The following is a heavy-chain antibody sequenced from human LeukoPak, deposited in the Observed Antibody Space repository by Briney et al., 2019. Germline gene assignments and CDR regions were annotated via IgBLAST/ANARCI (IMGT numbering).Heavy chain of an antibody. J-gene: IGHJ5*02. CDR1: GGSISSSNW. V-gene: IGHV4-4*02. Sequence: SETLSLTCAVSGGSISSSNWWSWVRQPPGKGLEWIGEIYHSGSTNYNPSLKSRVTISVDKSKNQFSLKLSSVTAADTAVYYCARVPARYCSGGSCYSDSNWFDPWGQGTLVTVSS. CDR2: IYHSGST. CDR3: ARVPARYCSGGSCYSDSNWFDP. D-gene: IGHD2-15*01.